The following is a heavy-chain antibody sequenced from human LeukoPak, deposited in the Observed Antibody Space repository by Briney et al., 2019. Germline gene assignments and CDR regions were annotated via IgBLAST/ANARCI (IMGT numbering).Heavy chain of an antibody. V-gene: IGHV3-53*01. J-gene: IGHJ6*04. CDR3: ARSIAAAAHYYYYGMDV. CDR1: GFSVSSNY. Sequence: GGSVRLSCAVSGFSVSSNYMSWVRQAPGKGLEWVSVIYSGGSTYYADSVKGRFTVSRDISKNTLYLQMNSLRAEDTAVYYCARSIAAAAHYYYYGMDVWGKGTTVTVSS. CDR2: IYSGGST. D-gene: IGHD6-13*01.